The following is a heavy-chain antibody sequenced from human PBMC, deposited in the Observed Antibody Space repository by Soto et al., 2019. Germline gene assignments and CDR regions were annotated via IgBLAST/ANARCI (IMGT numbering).Heavy chain of an antibody. CDR1: GYSFSSYG. CDR3: ARPGSRDGHKYDL. V-gene: IGHV5-10-1*01. Sequence: GESLKISCKACGYSFSSYGVNWLRQIPGKDLEWMGKIHPRDSYTNYSPSFQGHVSSSADKSISTASLPWSSLKASDTAMYSCARPGSRDGHKYDLWAQGTVVTVTS. CDR2: IHPRDSYT. J-gene: IGHJ4*02. D-gene: IGHD2-2*01.